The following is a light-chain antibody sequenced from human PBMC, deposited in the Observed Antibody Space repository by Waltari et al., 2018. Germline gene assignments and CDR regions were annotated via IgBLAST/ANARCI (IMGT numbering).Light chain of an antibody. CDR1: YAFTNS. CDR3: QQYWSIPWT. J-gene: IGKJ1*01. CDR2: AAS. V-gene: IGKV1-NL1*01. Sequence: DIPMTQSPSSLSASIGDRVTITCRASYAFTNSLAWYQQKPGKAPKLLLYAASRLESGVPSRFSGSGSGTDYTLTISSLQPEDFATYYCQQYWSIPWTFGQGTKVEI.